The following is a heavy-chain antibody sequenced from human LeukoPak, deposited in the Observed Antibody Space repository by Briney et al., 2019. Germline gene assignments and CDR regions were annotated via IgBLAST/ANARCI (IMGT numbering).Heavy chain of an antibody. V-gene: IGHV3-7*01. CDR1: GFTFSRYW. CDR2: IKQDGSEK. CDR3: AREARLWFGGGFDY. Sequence: PGGSLRLSCAASGFTFSRYWMSWVRQAPGKGLEWVANIKQDGSEKYYVDSVKGRFTISRDNAKNSLYLQMNSLRAEDTAVYYCAREARLWFGGGFDYWGQGTLVTVSS. D-gene: IGHD3-10*01. J-gene: IGHJ4*02.